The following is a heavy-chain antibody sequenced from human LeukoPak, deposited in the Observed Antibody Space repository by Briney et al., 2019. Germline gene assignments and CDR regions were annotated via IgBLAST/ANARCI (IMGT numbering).Heavy chain of an antibody. J-gene: IGHJ5*02. D-gene: IGHD2-2*01. CDR2: IIPIFGTS. V-gene: IGHV1-69*01. Sequence: SVKVSCKASGGTFSSYAISWVRQAPGQGLEWMGGIIPIFGTSHYPQTFQGRVTITADETTSTAYMELSSLRSEDTAVYYCARGKYCSSTSCYEGFDPWGQGTLVTVSS. CDR1: GGTFSSYA. CDR3: ARGKYCSSTSCYEGFDP.